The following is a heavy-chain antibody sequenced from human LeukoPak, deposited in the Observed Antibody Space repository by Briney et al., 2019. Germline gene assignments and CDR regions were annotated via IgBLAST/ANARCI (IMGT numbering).Heavy chain of an antibody. CDR1: GFTVSSNY. D-gene: IGHD1-1*01. J-gene: IGHJ4*02. Sequence: GGSLRLSCAASGFTVSSNYMSWVRQAPGKGLEWVSVIYSGGSTYYADSVKGRFTISRDSSKNTLYLQMNSLRAEDTAVYYCAREGGLERPFDYWGQGTLVTVSS. V-gene: IGHV3-66*01. CDR3: AREGGLERPFDY. CDR2: IYSGGST.